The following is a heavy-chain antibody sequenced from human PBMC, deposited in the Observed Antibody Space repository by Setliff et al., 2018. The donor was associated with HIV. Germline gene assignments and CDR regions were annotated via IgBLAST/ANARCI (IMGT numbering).Heavy chain of an antibody. CDR3: ARLSPLRAFDI. CDR2: IFYRGTT. CDR1: GGSIISYY. Sequence: PSETLSLTCTVSGGSIISYYWNWIRQPPGKGLEWIGSIFYRGTTYDNSSLKSRLTMSVDTSKNQFSLRLTFLTAADTAVYYCARLSPLRAFDIWGQGTMVTVSS. J-gene: IGHJ3*02. V-gene: IGHV4-59*04. D-gene: IGHD2-21*02.